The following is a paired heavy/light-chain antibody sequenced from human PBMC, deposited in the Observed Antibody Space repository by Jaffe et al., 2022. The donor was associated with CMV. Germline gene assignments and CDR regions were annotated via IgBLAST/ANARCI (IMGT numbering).Heavy chain of an antibody. CDR1: GFTFSNAW. Sequence: EVQLVESGGGLIKPGGSLRLSCAASGFTFSNAWMSWVRQAPGKGPEWVGRIKTETDGETADYAASVKGRFTISRDDSKNTLFLQMNSLKTEDTAVYYCTTAGTYSTPHYDSGTSPFYYYYMDVWGKGTTVSVSS. J-gene: IGHJ6*03. V-gene: IGHV3-15*01. CDR2: IKTETDGETA. CDR3: TTAGTYSTPHYDSGTSPFYYYYMDV. D-gene: IGHD3-10*01.
Light chain of an antibody. V-gene: IGLV1-44*01. CDR3: AVWDDSLNGLWV. Sequence: QSVLIQPPSASGTPGQRVTISCSGSNSNIGSNPVNWYQQFPGTAPKLLIYSTHERPSGVPDRFSGSKSGTSASLAISGLRSEDEAEYFCAVWDDSLNGLWVFGGGTKLTVL. CDR2: STH. J-gene: IGLJ3*02. CDR1: NSNIGSNP.